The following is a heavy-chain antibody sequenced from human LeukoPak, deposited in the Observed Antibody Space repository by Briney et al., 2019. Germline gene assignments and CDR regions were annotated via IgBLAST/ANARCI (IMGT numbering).Heavy chain of an antibody. CDR3: ARDGYNEFYFDY. D-gene: IGHD5-24*01. J-gene: IGHJ4*02. CDR1: GDSISSYY. Sequence: SETLSLTCTVSGDSISSYYWSWIRQPPGKGLEWIGYIYYSGSTNYNPSLKSRVTISVDTSKNQFSLKLSSVTAADTAVYYCARDGYNEFYFDYWGQGTLVTVSS. V-gene: IGHV4-59*01. CDR2: IYYSGST.